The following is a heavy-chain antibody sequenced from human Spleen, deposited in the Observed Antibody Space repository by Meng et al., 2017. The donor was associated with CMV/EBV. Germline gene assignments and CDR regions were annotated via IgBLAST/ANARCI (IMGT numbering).Heavy chain of an antibody. CDR3: ARDLRPGHLLYENWFDP. J-gene: IGHJ5*02. Sequence: FTCSNYAMHWVRQAPGQGLEWVAFISYDGSHKRYADSVKDRFTISRDSSRNNLYLQMNSLRPDDTALYFCARDLRPGHLLYENWFDPWGQGTLVTVSS. CDR1: FTCSNYA. D-gene: IGHD3-10*01. V-gene: IGHV3-30*04. CDR2: ISYDGSHK.